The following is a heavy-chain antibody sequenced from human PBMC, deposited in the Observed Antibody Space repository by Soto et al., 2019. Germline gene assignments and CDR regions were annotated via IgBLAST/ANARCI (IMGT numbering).Heavy chain of an antibody. V-gene: IGHV3-53*01. Sequence: WGSLRLSCAASGFTVISNYIICFRHSPGKGLEWVSVIYSGGSTYYADSVKGRFTISRDNSKNTLYLQMNSLRAEDTAVYYCAREKGYSYGLEGMDVWGQGTTVTVSS. CDR2: IYSGGST. J-gene: IGHJ6*02. CDR3: AREKGYSYGLEGMDV. D-gene: IGHD5-18*01. CDR1: GFTVISNY.